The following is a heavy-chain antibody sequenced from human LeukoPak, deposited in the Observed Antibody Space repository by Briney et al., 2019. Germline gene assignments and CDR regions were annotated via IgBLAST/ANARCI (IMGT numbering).Heavy chain of an antibody. CDR2: IIPIFGTA. D-gene: IGHD6-19*01. V-gene: IGHV1-18*01. Sequence: ASVKVSCKASAYTFTSYGISWVRQAPGQGLEWMGGIIPIFGTANYAQNLQGRVTMTTDTSASTAYMELRSLSSDDTAMYYCTRLDLSGSDYWGQGTLVTVSS. CDR1: AYTFTSYG. CDR3: TRLDLSGSDY. J-gene: IGHJ4*02.